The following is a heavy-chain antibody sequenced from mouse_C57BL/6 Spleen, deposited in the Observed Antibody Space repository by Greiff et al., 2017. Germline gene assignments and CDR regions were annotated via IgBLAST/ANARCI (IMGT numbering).Heavy chain of an antibody. CDR3: ARGKGHDGGAMDY. Sequence: VQLQQSGAELVKPGASVKISCKASGYAFSSSWMNWVKQRPGKGLEWIGRIYPGDGDTNYNGKFKGKATLTADKSSSTAYMQLSSRTSEDSAVYFCARGKGHDGGAMDYWGQGTSVTVSS. CDR2: IYPGDGDT. CDR1: GYAFSSSW. V-gene: IGHV1-82*01. D-gene: IGHD2-2*01. J-gene: IGHJ4*01.